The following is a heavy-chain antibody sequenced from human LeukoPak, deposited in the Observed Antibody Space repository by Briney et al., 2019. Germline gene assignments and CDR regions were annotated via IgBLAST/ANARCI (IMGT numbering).Heavy chain of an antibody. CDR2: ISSSGSTI. CDR3: ARKDSAGDYFDY. J-gene: IGHJ4*02. V-gene: IGHV3-48*03. D-gene: IGHD2-15*01. CDR1: GLTFSSYE. Sequence: GGSLRLSCAASGLTFSSYEMNWVRQAPGKGLEWVSYISSSGSTIYYADSVKGRFTISRDNAKNSLYLQMNSLRAEDTAVYYCARKDSAGDYFDYWGQGTLVTVSS.